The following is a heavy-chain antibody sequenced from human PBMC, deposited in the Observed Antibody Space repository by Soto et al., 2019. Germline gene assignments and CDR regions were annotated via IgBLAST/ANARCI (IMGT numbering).Heavy chain of an antibody. CDR3: ATLRYFDCY. D-gene: IGHD3-9*01. V-gene: IGHV4-39*01. CDR2: IYYSGST. CDR1: GGSISSSSYY. J-gene: IGHJ4*02. Sequence: SEXLSLTCTVSGGSISSSSYYWGWIRQPPGKGLEWIGSIYYSGSTYYNPSLKSRVTISVDTSKNQFSLKLSSVTAADTVVYYCATLRYFDCYWGQGTLVTVSS.